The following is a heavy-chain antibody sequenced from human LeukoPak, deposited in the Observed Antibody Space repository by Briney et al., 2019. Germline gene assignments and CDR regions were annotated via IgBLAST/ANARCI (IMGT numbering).Heavy chain of an antibody. V-gene: IGHV1-18*01. CDR3: ARDTHYDSSGYYSRIGYNWFDP. CDR2: LSAYNGNT. Sequence: ASVKVSXKASGYTFTSYGITWVRQAPGQGLEWMGWLSAYNGNTNYVQNLQGRVTMTTDTSTSTAYMELRSLRSDDTAVYYCARDTHYDSSGYYSRIGYNWFDPWGQGTLVTVSS. D-gene: IGHD3-22*01. J-gene: IGHJ5*02. CDR1: GYTFTSYG.